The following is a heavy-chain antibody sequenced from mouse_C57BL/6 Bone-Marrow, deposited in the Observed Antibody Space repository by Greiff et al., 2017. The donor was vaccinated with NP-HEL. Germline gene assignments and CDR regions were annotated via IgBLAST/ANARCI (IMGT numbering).Heavy chain of an antibody. D-gene: IGHD2-5*01. V-gene: IGHV1-59*01. CDR2: IDPSDSYT. CDR1: GYTFTSYW. Sequence: QVQLQQPGAELVRPGTSVKLSCKASGYTFTSYWMHWVKQRPGQGLEWIGVIDPSDSYTNYNQKFKGKATLTVDTSSSTAYMQHSSLTSEDSAVYYCARSYSNYVAWFAYWGQGTLVTVSA. CDR3: ARSYSNYVAWFAY. J-gene: IGHJ3*01.